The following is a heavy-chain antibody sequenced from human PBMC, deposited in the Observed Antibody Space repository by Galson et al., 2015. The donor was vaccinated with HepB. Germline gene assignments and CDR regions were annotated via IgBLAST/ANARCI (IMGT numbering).Heavy chain of an antibody. CDR2: IIPIFGTA. Sequence: SVKVSCKASGYTFTSYDISWVRQAPGQGLEWMGGIIPIFGTANYAQKFQGRVTIIADESTSTAYLELSSLRSEDTAVYYCARESDCGGDCYPAHDAFHIWGQGTMVTVSS. CDR1: GYTFTSYD. V-gene: IGHV1-69*13. CDR3: ARESDCGGDCYPAHDAFHI. D-gene: IGHD2-21*02. J-gene: IGHJ3*02.